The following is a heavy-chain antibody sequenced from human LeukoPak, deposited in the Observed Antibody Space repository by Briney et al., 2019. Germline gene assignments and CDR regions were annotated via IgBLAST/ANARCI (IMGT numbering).Heavy chain of an antibody. CDR2: IDKKDNLYAT. Sequence: GGTLRLSCVASGFTFSGSAVHWVRQSSGKGLEWVGHIDKKDNLYATAYAESLKGRFTISRDDSKDTAFLHMDSLKTEDTALYYCTRDRGTYNCFDPWGQGTLVTVSS. CDR3: TRDRGTYNCFDP. CDR1: GFTFSGSA. V-gene: IGHV3-73*01. J-gene: IGHJ5*02. D-gene: IGHD2-15*01.